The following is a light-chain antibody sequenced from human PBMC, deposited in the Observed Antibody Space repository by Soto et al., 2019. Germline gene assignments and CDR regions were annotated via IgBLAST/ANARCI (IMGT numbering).Light chain of an antibody. Sequence: QSALTHPPSASGSPGQSVTISCTGTSSDVGAYKYVSWYQQYPGKAPKLMIYEVTKRPSGVPDRFSGSKSGNTASLTVSGLQAEDEADYYCTSYVGNAIWVFGGGTKLTVL. V-gene: IGLV2-8*01. CDR3: TSYVGNAIWV. CDR1: SSDVGAYKY. J-gene: IGLJ3*02. CDR2: EVT.